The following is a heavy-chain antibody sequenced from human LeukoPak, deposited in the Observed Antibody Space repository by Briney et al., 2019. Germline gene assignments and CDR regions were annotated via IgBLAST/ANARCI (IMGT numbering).Heavy chain of an antibody. J-gene: IGHJ3*02. CDR3: AKSTHDSSGYSLWGAFDI. D-gene: IGHD3-22*01. V-gene: IGHV3-30*02. CDR1: GFTFSSYG. Sequence: GGSLRHSCAASGFTFSSYGTHSVRQDLGEGLESVALIRDDGSNKYYADCVKCRFTISRDNSKNTLYLQMNSLRTEDTAVYYCAKSTHDSSGYSLWGAFDIWGQGTMVTVSS. CDR2: IRDDGSNK.